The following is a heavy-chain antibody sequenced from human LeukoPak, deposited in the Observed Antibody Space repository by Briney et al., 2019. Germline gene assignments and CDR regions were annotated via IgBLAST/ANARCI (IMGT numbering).Heavy chain of an antibody. Sequence: ASVKVSCKASGGTFSSYAISWVRQAPGQGLEWMGWISAYNGNTNYAQKLQGRVTMTTDTSTSTAYMELRSLRSDDTAVYYCARIGYDFWSGYRYYFDYWGQGTLVTVSS. CDR1: GGTFSSYA. CDR2: ISAYNGNT. D-gene: IGHD3-3*01. J-gene: IGHJ4*02. V-gene: IGHV1-18*01. CDR3: ARIGYDFWSGYRYYFDY.